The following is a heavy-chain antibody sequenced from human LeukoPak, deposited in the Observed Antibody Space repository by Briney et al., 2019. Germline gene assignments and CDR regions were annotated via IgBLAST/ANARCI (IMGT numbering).Heavy chain of an antibody. D-gene: IGHD2-2*01. Sequence: GGSLRLSCSASGFTFSSYAMHWVRQAPGKGMEYVSAISSNGGSTYYADSVKGRFTISRDNSKNTLYLQMSSLRAEDTAVYYCVKGYCSSISCYGDYWGQGTLVTFSS. CDR2: ISSNGGST. CDR1: GFTFSSYA. V-gene: IGHV3-64D*09. CDR3: VKGYCSSISCYGDY. J-gene: IGHJ4*02.